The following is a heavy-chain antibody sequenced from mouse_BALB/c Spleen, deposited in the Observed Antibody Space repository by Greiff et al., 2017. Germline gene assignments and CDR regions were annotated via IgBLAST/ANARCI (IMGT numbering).Heavy chain of an antibody. CDR2: INPSSGYT. V-gene: IGHV1-4*01. Sequence: LQESGAELARPGASVKMSCKASGYTFTSYTMHWVKQRPGQGLEWIGYINPSSGYTNYNQKFKDKATLTADKSSSTAYMQLSSLTSEDSAVYYCARSGSYYFDYWGQGTTLTVSS. J-gene: IGHJ2*01. CDR3: ARSGSYYFDY. D-gene: IGHD3-1*01. CDR1: GYTFTSYT.